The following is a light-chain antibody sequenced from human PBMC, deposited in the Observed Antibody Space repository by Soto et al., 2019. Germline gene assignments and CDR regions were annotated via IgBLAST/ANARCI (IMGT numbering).Light chain of an antibody. CDR1: SRDVGGYNY. CDR2: DVT. J-gene: IGLJ3*02. V-gene: IGLV2-11*01. CDR3: CSYSGSCPPWV. Sequence: QSALTQPRSVSGSPGQSVTISCTGTSRDVGGYNYVSWYQQHPGKPPKLIIYDVTKRPSGVPDRFSGSKSGNTASLTISGLLADDDADYYCCSYSGSCPPWVFGGGTKLTVL.